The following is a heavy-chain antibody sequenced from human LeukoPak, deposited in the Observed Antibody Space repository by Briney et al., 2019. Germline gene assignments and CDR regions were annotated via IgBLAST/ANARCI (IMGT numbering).Heavy chain of an antibody. J-gene: IGHJ3*02. V-gene: IGHV4-38-2*01. CDR1: GYSISSGYY. CDR2: IYHRGST. Sequence: PSETLSLTCAVSGYSISSGYYWGWIRQPPGKGLEWIGTIYHRGSTYYNPSLKSRVTISVDTSKNQFSLKLSSVTAADTAVYYCARLVFGVANNAFDIWGQGTMVTVSS. CDR3: ARLVFGVANNAFDI. D-gene: IGHD3-3*01.